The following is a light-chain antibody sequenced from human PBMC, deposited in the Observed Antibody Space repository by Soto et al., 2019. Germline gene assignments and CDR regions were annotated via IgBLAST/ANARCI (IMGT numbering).Light chain of an antibody. Sequence: EIVMTQSPPTLSVSPGERVTLSCRVSQSVGGNVAWYQQRPGQAPRLLISGASTRASGVPARISGSGYGTELTLTISSLLAEDIGVYYCQQYYNWPPLTFGGGTKVEIK. V-gene: IGKV3-15*01. CDR1: QSVGGN. CDR2: GAS. CDR3: QQYYNWPPLT. J-gene: IGKJ4*01.